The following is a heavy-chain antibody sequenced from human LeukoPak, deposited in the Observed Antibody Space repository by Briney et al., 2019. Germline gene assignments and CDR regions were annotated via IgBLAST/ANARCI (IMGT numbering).Heavy chain of an antibody. CDR2: INHSGST. D-gene: IGHD1-26*01. V-gene: IGHV4-34*01. CDR3: ARGGGSYSGAGFDY. Sequence: KPSETLSLTCAVYGGSFSGYCWSWIRQPPGKGLEWIGEINHSGSTNYNPSLKSRVTISVDKSKNQFSLKLSSVTAADTAVYYCARGGGSYSGAGFDYWGQGTLVTVSS. J-gene: IGHJ4*02. CDR1: GGSFSGYC.